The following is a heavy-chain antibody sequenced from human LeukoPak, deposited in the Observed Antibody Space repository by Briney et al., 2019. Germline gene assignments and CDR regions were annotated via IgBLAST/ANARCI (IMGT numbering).Heavy chain of an antibody. V-gene: IGHV4-31*03. CDR2: INHSGST. D-gene: IGHD6-19*01. J-gene: IGHJ6*02. CDR1: GGSINRDGYY. Sequence: PSQTLSLTCTVSGGSINRDGYYWSWIRQHPGKGLEWIGEINHSGSTNYNPSLKSRVTISVDTSKNQFSLKLSSVTAADTAVYYCARDPRYSSAPAHYGMDVWGQGTTVTVSS. CDR3: ARDPRYSSAPAHYGMDV.